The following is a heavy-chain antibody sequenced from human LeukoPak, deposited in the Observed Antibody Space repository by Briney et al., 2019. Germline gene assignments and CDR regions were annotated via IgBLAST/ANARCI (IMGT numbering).Heavy chain of an antibody. Sequence: ASVKVSCKASGYTFTSYDINWVRQATGQGLEWMGWMNPNSGNTGYAQKFQGRVTMTRNTSISTAYMELSSLRSEDTAVYYCARDYGIAVAGTYYYYYGMDVWGQGTTVTVSS. CDR3: ARDYGIAVAGTYYYYYGMDV. CDR1: GYTFTSYD. D-gene: IGHD6-19*01. CDR2: MNPNSGNT. V-gene: IGHV1-8*01. J-gene: IGHJ6*02.